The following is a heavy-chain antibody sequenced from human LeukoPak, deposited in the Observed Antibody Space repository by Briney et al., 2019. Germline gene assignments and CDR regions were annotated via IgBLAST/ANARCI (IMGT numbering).Heavy chain of an antibody. CDR1: GGTFGSYA. J-gene: IGHJ4*02. V-gene: IGHV1-69*13. Sequence: SVKVSCKASGGTFGSYAISWVRQAPGQGLEWMGGVIPIFGTANYAQKFQGRVTITADESTSTAYMELSSLRSEDTAVYYCARGAAEMTTVTNFDYWGQGTLVTVSS. D-gene: IGHD4-17*01. CDR2: VIPIFGTA. CDR3: ARGAAEMTTVTNFDY.